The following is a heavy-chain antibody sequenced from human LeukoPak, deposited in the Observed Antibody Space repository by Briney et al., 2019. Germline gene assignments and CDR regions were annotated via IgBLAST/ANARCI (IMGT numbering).Heavy chain of an antibody. V-gene: IGHV3-7*04. CDR3: ARGTRAFEY. J-gene: IGHJ4*02. CDR1: GFTFSNYW. Sequence: PGGSLRLSCAASGFTFSNYWMSWVRQAPGKGLEWVANIKQDGSERLYVDSVKGRFTISRDNAKNSLYMQMNSLRGEDTAVYYCARGTRAFEYWGQGALVTVSS. CDR2: IKQDGSER.